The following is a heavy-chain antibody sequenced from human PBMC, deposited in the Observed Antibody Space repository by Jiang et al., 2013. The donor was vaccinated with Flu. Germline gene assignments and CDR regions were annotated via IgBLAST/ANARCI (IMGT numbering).Heavy chain of an antibody. Sequence: LLKPSETLSLTCTVSGGSISSSSYYWGWIRQPPGKGLEWIGSIYYSGSTYYNPSLKSRVTISVDTSKNQFSLKLSSVTAADTAVYYCARQLVTTPVVDYWGQGTLVTVSS. D-gene: IGHD4-17*01. CDR2: IYYSGST. J-gene: IGHJ4*02. CDR1: GGSISSSSYY. V-gene: IGHV4-39*01. CDR3: ARQLVTTPVVDY.